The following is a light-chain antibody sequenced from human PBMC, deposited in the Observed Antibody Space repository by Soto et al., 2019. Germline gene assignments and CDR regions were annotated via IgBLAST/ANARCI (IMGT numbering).Light chain of an antibody. V-gene: IGKV4-1*01. J-gene: IGKJ2*01. CDR1: QSVLYSSNNKNY. CDR2: WAS. CDR3: QQYYSTPDT. Sequence: DIVMTQSPDSLAVSLGERATINCKSSQSVLYSSNNKNYLAWYQQKIGQPPNLLIYWASTRESGVPDRFRGSGSGTEFTLTISSLQAEDVAVYYCQQYYSTPDTFGQGTKLEIK.